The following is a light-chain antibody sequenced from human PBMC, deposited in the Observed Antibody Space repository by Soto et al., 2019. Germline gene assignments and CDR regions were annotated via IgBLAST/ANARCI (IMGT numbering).Light chain of an antibody. Sequence: PGERATLSCRASQSVSSYLAWYQQKPGQAPRLLIYDASNRATGIPARFSGSGSGTDFTLTISSLEPEDFAVYYCQQRSNWPAFGGGTKVEIK. CDR2: DAS. J-gene: IGKJ4*01. V-gene: IGKV3-11*01. CDR1: QSVSSY. CDR3: QQRSNWPA.